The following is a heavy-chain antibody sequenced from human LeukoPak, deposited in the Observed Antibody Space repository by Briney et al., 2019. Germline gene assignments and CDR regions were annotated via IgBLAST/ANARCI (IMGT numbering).Heavy chain of an antibody. CDR3: ARDGYYYDSSGYYFNFDY. D-gene: IGHD3-22*01. V-gene: IGHV3-30*04. CDR2: VSYDGTSK. CDR1: GFTFSSYA. Sequence: PGGSLRLSCAASGFTFSSYAMYWVRQAPGRGLEWVAAVSYDGTSKYSADSVKGRFTISRDNSKNTLYLQMNSLRAEDTAVYYCARDGYYYDSSGYYFNFDYWGQGTLVTVSS. J-gene: IGHJ4*02.